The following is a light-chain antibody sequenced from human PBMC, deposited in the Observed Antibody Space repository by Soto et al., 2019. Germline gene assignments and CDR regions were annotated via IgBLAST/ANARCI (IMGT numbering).Light chain of an antibody. CDR3: SSYTSSTSLV. V-gene: IGLV2-14*01. J-gene: IGLJ1*01. Sequence: QSVLAQPASVSGSPGQSITISCTGTSSDVGGYNYVSWYQQHPGKAPKLMIYEVSNRPSGVSNRFSGSKSGNSASLTISGLHAEDEGDYYCSSYTSSTSLVFGTGTKFTVL. CDR1: SSDVGGYNY. CDR2: EVS.